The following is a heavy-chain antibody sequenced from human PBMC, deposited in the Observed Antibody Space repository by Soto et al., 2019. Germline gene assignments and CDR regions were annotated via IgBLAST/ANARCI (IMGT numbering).Heavy chain of an antibody. Sequence: SVPLSLSGNVTGDSIKTHYWSWIRQAPGKGLEWIGYIYYSGSTLYNPSLKRRVTISADTAKNQFSLRLTSLTAADTAVYYCASGWMAAFDNWGQGTLVTVSS. CDR1: GDSIKTHY. D-gene: IGHD2-2*03. V-gene: IGHV4-59*11. J-gene: IGHJ4*02. CDR2: IYYSGST. CDR3: ASGWMAAFDN.